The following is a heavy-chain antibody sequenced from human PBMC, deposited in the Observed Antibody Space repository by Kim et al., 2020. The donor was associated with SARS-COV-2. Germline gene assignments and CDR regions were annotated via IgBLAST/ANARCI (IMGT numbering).Heavy chain of an antibody. Sequence: KLYNDYSPSVKGRITISPDTSKNHFSLQLNSVSPEDTAVYYCARGYAFDIWGPGTLVTVSS. CDR3: ARGYAFDI. V-gene: IGHV6-1*01. J-gene: IGHJ3*02. CDR2: KLYN.